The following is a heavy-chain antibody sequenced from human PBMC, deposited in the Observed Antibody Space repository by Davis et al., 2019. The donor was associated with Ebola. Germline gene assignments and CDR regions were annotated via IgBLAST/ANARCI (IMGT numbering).Heavy chain of an antibody. D-gene: IGHD4-17*01. CDR3: AREGYGDHGHFDY. CDR2: ISSSGITI. V-gene: IGHV3-48*03. Sequence: GESLKISCAASGFTFSQAPGKGLEWVSYISSSGITIYYADSVKGRFTISRDNAKNSLYLQMNSLRAEDTAVYYCAREGYGDHGHFDYWGQGTLVTVSS. CDR1: GFTFS. J-gene: IGHJ4*02.